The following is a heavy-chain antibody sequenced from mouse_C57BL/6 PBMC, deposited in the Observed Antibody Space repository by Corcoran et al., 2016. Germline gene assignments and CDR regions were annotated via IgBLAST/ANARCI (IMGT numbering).Heavy chain of an antibody. CDR2: IDPSDSYT. Sequence: QVQLQQPGAELVKPGASVKLSCKASGYTFTSYWMQWVKQRPGQGLEWIGEIDPSDSYTNYNQKFKGKATLTVDTSSSTAYMQLSSLTSEDSAVYYCARAPGGYGNYVYYAMDYWGQGTSVTVS. J-gene: IGHJ4*01. CDR3: ARAPGGYGNYVYYAMDY. V-gene: IGHV1-50*01. D-gene: IGHD2-1*01. CDR1: GYTFTSYW.